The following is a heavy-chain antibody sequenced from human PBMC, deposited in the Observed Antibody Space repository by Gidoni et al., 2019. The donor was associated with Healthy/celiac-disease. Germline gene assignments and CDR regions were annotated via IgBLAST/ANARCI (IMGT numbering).Heavy chain of an antibody. J-gene: IGHJ5*02. CDR3: ARGRRGYSSSSWFDP. V-gene: IGHV4-34*01. CDR1: GGSFSGYY. CDR2: INHSGST. D-gene: IGHD6-6*01. Sequence: QVQLQQWGAGLLKPSETLSLTCAVYGGSFSGYYWSWIRQPPGKGLEWIGEINHSGSTNYNPSLKSRVTISVDTSKNQFSLKLSSVTAADTAVYYCARGRRGYSSSSWFDPWGQGTLVTVSS.